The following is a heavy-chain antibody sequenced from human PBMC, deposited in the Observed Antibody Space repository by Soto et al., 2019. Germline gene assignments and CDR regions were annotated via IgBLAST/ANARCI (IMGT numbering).Heavy chain of an antibody. CDR2: IYWDDDK. J-gene: IGHJ4*02. D-gene: IGHD6-19*01. V-gene: IGHV2-5*02. CDR1: GFSLNTRGVG. Sequence: QITLKESGPTLVKPTQTLTLTCTFSGFSLNTRGVGVGWIRQPPGKALEWLALIYWDDDKRYSPSLKSRLTITKDTSKNQEILTMTNMDPVDTATYYCARDSTGWYGFDYWGQGTLVTVSS. CDR3: ARDSTGWYGFDY.